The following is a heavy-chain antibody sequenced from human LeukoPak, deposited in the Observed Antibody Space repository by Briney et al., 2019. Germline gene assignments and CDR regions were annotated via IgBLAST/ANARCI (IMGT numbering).Heavy chain of an antibody. CDR3: ARWKSLKGTFDY. V-gene: IGHV3-30*04. D-gene: IGHD1-7*01. CDR2: ISYDGNKK. J-gene: IGHJ4*02. CDR1: GFTSTNYA. Sequence: GGSLRLSCAASGFTSTNYAMNWVRQVPGKGLEWVAVISYDGNKKYYADSVKGRFTISRDNSKNTLYLQMNSLRAEDTAVYYCARWKSLKGTFDYWGQGTLVTVSS.